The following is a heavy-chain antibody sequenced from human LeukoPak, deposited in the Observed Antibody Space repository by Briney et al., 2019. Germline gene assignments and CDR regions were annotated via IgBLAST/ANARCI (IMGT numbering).Heavy chain of an antibody. CDR1: GYTFTSYG. CDR3: ARDRSVTWIQLWRDAFDI. CDR2: ISAYNGNT. D-gene: IGHD5-18*01. V-gene: IGHV1-18*01. Sequence: GASVKVSCKASGYTFTSYGISWVRQAPGQGLEWMGWISAYNGNTNYAQKLQGRVTVTTDTSTSTAYMELRSLRSDDTAVYYCARDRSVTWIQLWRDAFDIWGQGTMVTVSS. J-gene: IGHJ3*02.